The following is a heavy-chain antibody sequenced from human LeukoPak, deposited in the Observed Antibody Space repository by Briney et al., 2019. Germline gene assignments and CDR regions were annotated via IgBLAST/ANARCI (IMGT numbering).Heavy chain of an antibody. J-gene: IGHJ2*01. Sequence: GGSLRLSCAASGFTFSNYGMHWVRQAPGKGLEWVAFIRYDGSNKYHADSVKGRFTISRDNSKNTLYLQMNSLRAEDTAVYYCARPTYYYGSGSSPGSYWYFGLWGRGTLVTVSS. CDR2: IRYDGSNK. V-gene: IGHV3-30*02. CDR1: GFTFSNYG. CDR3: ARPTYYYGSGSSPGSYWYFGL. D-gene: IGHD3-10*01.